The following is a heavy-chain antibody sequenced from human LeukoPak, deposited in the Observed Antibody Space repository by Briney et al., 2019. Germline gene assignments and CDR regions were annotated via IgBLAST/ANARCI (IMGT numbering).Heavy chain of an antibody. Sequence: GGSLRLSCAASGFPFRNFAMTWVRQAPGKGLEWVSYISGSRSTTYYADSVQGRFTISRDNAKNSLDLQMNSLRAEDTAVYYCARFPDTYGYFDSWGQGTLVTVSS. CDR1: GFPFRNFA. CDR3: ARFPDTYGYFDS. V-gene: IGHV3-48*01. D-gene: IGHD5-18*01. J-gene: IGHJ4*02. CDR2: ISGSRSTT.